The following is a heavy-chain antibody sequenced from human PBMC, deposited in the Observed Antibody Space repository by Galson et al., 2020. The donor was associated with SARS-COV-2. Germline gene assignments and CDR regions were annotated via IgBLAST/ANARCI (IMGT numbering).Heavy chain of an antibody. CDR3: ARGRKSCTGGVCYNSPMTHRPGLLDY. Sequence: SETLSLTCAVYGGSFSGYYWSWIRQPPGKGLEWIGEINHSGSTNYNPSLKSRVTISVDTSKNQFSLKLSSVTAADTAVYYCARGRKSCTGGVCYNSPMTHRPGLLDYWGQGTLVTVSS. J-gene: IGHJ4*02. D-gene: IGHD2-8*02. V-gene: IGHV4-34*01. CDR2: INHSGST. CDR1: GGSFSGYY.